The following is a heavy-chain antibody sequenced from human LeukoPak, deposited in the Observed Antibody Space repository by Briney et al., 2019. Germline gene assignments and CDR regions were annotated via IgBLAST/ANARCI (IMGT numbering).Heavy chain of an antibody. CDR3: SKVSNQNCLANYFDY. V-gene: IGHV3-23*01. CDR2: IVNGGVTT. CDR1: GLTFSGYA. J-gene: IGHJ4*02. D-gene: IGHD1-14*01. Sequence: GASLRLSCAGSGLTFSGYAMSWVGQAAGKGREGVAAIVNGGVTTYYADSVKSRYTIASDNYQTTLYLQKTCLRAEDTALYYCSKVSNQNCLANYFDYWGQGTLVTVST.